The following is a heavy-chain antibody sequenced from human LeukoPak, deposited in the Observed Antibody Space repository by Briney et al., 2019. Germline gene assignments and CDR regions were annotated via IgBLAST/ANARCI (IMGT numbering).Heavy chain of an antibody. J-gene: IGHJ4*02. CDR2: ISWNSGSI. D-gene: IGHD1-26*01. CDR1: GFTFDDYA. V-gene: IGHV3-9*01. CDR3: AKDRVGATGDY. Sequence: GRSLRLSCAASGFTFDDYAMHWVRQAPGKGLEWVSGISWNSGSIGYADSVKGRFTISRDNAKNSLYLQMNSLRAEDTAVYYCAKDRVGATGDYWGQGTLVTVSS.